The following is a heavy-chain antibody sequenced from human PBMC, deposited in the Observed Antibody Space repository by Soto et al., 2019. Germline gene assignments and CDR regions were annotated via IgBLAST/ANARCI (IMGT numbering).Heavy chain of an antibody. D-gene: IGHD6-19*01. J-gene: IGHJ4*02. V-gene: IGHV3-23*01. CDR1: GFTFRTYG. CDR3: AKDTLNDSGSFDY. CDR2: ISGSGGER. Sequence: WWSLRLSCAASGFTFRTYGMTWFRQAPGKGLEWVSGISGSGGERYYGDSGEGRFSISRDNSENTLFLQMHSLRAEDTAIYYCAKDTLNDSGSFDYWGQGTLVTVSS.